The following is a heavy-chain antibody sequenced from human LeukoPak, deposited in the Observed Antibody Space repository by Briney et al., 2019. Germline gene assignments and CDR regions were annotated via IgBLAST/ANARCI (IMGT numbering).Heavy chain of an antibody. V-gene: IGHV3-23*01. D-gene: IGHD6-13*01. CDR2: ISGGGFNT. Sequence: PGGSLRLSCAASGFTVSNNYMSWVRQAPGKGLEWVSAISGGGFNTYSADSVKGRFTISRGSSKNTLFLQMNSLRAEDTALYYCAKATSSTWYNYDYWGQGTLVAVSS. CDR3: AKATSSTWYNYDY. J-gene: IGHJ4*02. CDR1: GFTVSNNY.